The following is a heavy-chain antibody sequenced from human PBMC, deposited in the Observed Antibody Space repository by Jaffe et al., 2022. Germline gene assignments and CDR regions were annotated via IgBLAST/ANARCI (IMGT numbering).Heavy chain of an antibody. CDR3: ARDLWPHDTQATHFDP. V-gene: IGHV4-38-2*02. J-gene: IGHJ5*02. CDR1: GYSISSGYY. Sequence: QVQLQESGPGLVKPSETLSLTCAVSGYSISSGYYWGWIRQPPGKGLEWIGSIYHSGSTYYNPSLKSRVTISVDTSKNQFSLKLSSVTAADTAVYYCARDLWPHDTQATHFDPWGQGTLVTVSS. D-gene: IGHD3-22*01. CDR2: IYHSGST.